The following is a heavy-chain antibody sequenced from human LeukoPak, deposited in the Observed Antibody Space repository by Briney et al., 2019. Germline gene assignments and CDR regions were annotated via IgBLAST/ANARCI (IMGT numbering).Heavy chain of an antibody. D-gene: IGHD4-17*01. J-gene: IGHJ3*02. Sequence: GGSLRLSCAASGFTVSTNFMSWVRQAPGRGLEWVSTIDRGAATYYADSVKGRFTISRDNSKNTLYLQMNSLRAEDTALYYCARGTTVTRLYGKGAFDIWGQGTMVTVSS. CDR3: ARGTTVTRLYGKGAFDI. V-gene: IGHV3-66*02. CDR2: IDRGAAT. CDR1: GFTVSTNF.